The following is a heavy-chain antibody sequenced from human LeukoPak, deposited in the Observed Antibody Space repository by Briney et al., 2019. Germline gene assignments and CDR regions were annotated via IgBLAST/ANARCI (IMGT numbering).Heavy chain of an antibody. Sequence: PGGSLRLSCAASGFTFSSYAMHWVRQAPGKGLEWVAVISYDGSNKYYADSVKGRFTISRDNSKNTLYLQMNSLRAEDTAVYYCARTSGWYDGFDYWGQGTLVTVSS. CDR3: ARTSGWYDGFDY. J-gene: IGHJ4*02. D-gene: IGHD6-19*01. CDR1: GFTFSSYA. CDR2: ISYDGSNK. V-gene: IGHV3-30*04.